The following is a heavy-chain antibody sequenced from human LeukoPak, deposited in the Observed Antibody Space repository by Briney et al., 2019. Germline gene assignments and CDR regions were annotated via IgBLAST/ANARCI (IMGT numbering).Heavy chain of an antibody. CDR3: ACSGYYYGFDY. CDR1: GFTFSSYA. CDR2: ISGSGGST. Sequence: GGSLRLSCAASGFTFSSYAMSWVRQAPGKGLEWVSAISGSGGSTYYADSVKGRFTISRDNSKNTLYLQMNGLRAEDTAVYYCACSGYYYGFDYWGQGTLVTVSS. V-gene: IGHV3-23*01. D-gene: IGHD3-22*01. J-gene: IGHJ4*02.